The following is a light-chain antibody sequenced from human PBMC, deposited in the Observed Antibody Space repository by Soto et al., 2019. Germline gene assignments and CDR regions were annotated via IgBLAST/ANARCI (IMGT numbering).Light chain of an antibody. CDR3: QQRSNWPPQIT. Sequence: EIVLTQSPATLSXSPGXXAXLSCRAIQSVSSYLAWYQQKPGQAPRLLIYDASNRATGIPARFSGSGSGTDFTLTISSLEPEDFAVYYCQQRSNWPPQITFGQGTRLEIK. V-gene: IGKV3-11*01. CDR1: QSVSSY. CDR2: DAS. J-gene: IGKJ5*01.